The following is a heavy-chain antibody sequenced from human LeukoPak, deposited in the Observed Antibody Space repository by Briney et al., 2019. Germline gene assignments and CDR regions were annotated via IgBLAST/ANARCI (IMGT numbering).Heavy chain of an antibody. J-gene: IGHJ3*01. D-gene: IGHD2-8*01. CDR1: GFTFSNFA. CDR2: INGNGRNT. V-gene: IGHV3-23*01. Sequence: PGGSLRLSCVAAGFTFSNFAMSWVRQAPGKGLEWVAAINGNGRNTYYADSVKGRFTISRDNSKNTLYLQMNSLRAEDTAVYYCAKDPNGDYIGAFDDWGQGTMVTVSS. CDR3: AKDPNGDYIGAFDD.